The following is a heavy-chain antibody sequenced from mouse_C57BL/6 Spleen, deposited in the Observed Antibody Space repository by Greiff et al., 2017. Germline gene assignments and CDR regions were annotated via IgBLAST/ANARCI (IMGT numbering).Heavy chain of an antibody. CDR2: IYPRDGSN. V-gene: IGHV1-85*01. CDR1: GYTFTSYD. CDR3: ARRGYWYFDV. Sequence: VHLVESGPELVKPGASVKLSCKASGYTFTSYDLNWVKQRPGQGLEWIGWIYPRDGSNKYNEKFKGKATLTVDTSSSTAYMELHSLTSEDSAVYFCARRGYWYFDVWGTGTTVTVSS. J-gene: IGHJ1*03.